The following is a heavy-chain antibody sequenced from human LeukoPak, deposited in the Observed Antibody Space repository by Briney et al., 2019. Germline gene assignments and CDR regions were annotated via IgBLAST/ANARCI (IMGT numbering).Heavy chain of an antibody. V-gene: IGHV4-59*01. D-gene: IGHD6-13*01. Sequence: SETLSLTCTASGGSISDYYWSWIRQPPGKGLEWIGYIYYSGSTHYNPSLKSRVTISVDTSKSQFSLKMTSVTSADTALYYCARDMGSVAGHDYWGQGTLVTVSS. J-gene: IGHJ4*02. CDR1: GGSISDYY. CDR3: ARDMGSVAGHDY. CDR2: IYYSGST.